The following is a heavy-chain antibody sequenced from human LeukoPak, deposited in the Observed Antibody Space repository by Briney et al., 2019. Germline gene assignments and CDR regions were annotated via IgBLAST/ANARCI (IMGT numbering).Heavy chain of an antibody. D-gene: IGHD5-18*01. J-gene: IGHJ4*02. Sequence: PSETLSLTCTVSGYSISSDYYWGWIRQPPGKGLEWIASVSHSGSTYYSPSLKSRATISVDTSKNQFSLKVTSVTAADTALYYCARERIERYTYASSDFDYWGRGTLVTVSS. CDR3: ARERIERYTYASSDFDY. V-gene: IGHV4-38-2*02. CDR1: GYSISSDYY. CDR2: VSHSGST.